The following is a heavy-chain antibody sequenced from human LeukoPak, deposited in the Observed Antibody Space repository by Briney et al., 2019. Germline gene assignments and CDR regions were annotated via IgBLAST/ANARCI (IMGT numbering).Heavy chain of an antibody. V-gene: IGHV3-9*01. CDR2: ISWNSGSI. J-gene: IGHJ3*02. CDR3: AKVLWAYYDSSGYYSDAFDI. CDR1: GFTFDDYA. Sequence: PGRSLRLSCAASGFTFDDYAMPWVRQAPGKGLEWVSGISWNSGSIGYADSVKGRFTISRDNAKNSLYLQMNSLRAEDTALYYCAKVLWAYYDSSGYYSDAFDIWGQGTMVTVSS. D-gene: IGHD3-22*01.